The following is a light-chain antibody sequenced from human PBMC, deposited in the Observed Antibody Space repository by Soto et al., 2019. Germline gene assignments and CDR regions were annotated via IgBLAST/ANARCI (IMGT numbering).Light chain of an antibody. Sequence: QSVLTQPPSVSGTPGQRVTISCSGSSSNIGSNTVSWYQQLPGTAPKLLIYSNDQWPSGVPDRFSDSKSGTSDSLVISGLQSEDEADYYCAAWDDSLNGPVFGGGTKLTVL. CDR1: SSNIGSNT. CDR2: SND. V-gene: IGLV1-44*01. CDR3: AAWDDSLNGPV. J-gene: IGLJ3*02.